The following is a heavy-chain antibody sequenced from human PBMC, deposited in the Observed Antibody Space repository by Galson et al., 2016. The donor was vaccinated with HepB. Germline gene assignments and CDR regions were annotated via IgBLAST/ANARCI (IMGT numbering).Heavy chain of an antibody. CDR3: AKLPGAAAATSDPFDI. Sequence: SLRLSCAASGFSFNNYGMHWVRQAPGKGLEWVAVISYDGGNKYYADSVKGRFTISRDNPKNTLFLQMNSLRTEDTAVYCCAKLPGAAAATSDPFDIWGQGTMVTVS. D-gene: IGHD6-13*01. J-gene: IGHJ3*02. V-gene: IGHV3-30*18. CDR2: ISYDGGNK. CDR1: GFSFNNYG.